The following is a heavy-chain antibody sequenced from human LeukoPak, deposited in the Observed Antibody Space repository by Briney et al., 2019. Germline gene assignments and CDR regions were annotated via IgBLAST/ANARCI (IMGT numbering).Heavy chain of an antibody. CDR2: IIPIFGTA. CDR3: ARSEIYYYDSSGYRPFDY. CDR1: GGTFSSYA. V-gene: IGHV1-69*05. J-gene: IGHJ4*02. Sequence: SVKVSCKASGGTFSSYAISWVRQAPGQGLEWMGGIIPIFGTANYAQKFQGRVTITTDESTSTAYMELSSLRSEDTAVYYCARSEIYYYDSSGYRPFDYWGQGTLVTVSS. D-gene: IGHD3-22*01.